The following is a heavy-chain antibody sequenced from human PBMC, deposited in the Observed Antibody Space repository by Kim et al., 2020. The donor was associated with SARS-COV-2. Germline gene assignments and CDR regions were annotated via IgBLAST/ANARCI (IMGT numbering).Heavy chain of an antibody. J-gene: IGHJ3*02. D-gene: IGHD3-22*01. Sequence: GGSLRLSCAASGFTFSSYSMNWVRQAPGKGLEWVSSISSSSSYIYHADSVKGRFTTSSDNTKNSLYLQMNSLRAEDTAVCYCARAGRITMIVVDEGSAFDIWGQGTMVTVSS. CDR1: GFTFSSYS. CDR2: ISSSSSYI. V-gene: IGHV3-21*01. CDR3: ARAGRITMIVVDEGSAFDI.